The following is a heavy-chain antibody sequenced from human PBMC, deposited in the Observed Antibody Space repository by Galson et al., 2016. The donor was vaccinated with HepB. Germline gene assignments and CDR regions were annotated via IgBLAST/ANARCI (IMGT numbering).Heavy chain of an antibody. D-gene: IGHD3-10*01. Sequence: SLRLSCAASGFTVSDKYITWVRQAPGKGLEWVSIIYAGGLTCYADAVKGRFTISRDNSENTVYLQMNSLTAEDTAIYYCARDRLRGVVGSFHPWGQGTLVTVSS. V-gene: IGHV3-53*01. CDR3: ARDRLRGVVGSFHP. CDR2: IYAGGLT. J-gene: IGHJ5*02. CDR1: GFTVSDKY.